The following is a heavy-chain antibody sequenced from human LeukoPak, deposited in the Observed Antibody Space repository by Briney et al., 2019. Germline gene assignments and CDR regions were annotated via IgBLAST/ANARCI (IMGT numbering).Heavy chain of an antibody. Sequence: GGSLRLSCAASEFTFSSYWMSWVRQAPGKGLEWVSSISSSSSYIYYADSVKGRFTISRDNAKNSLYLQMNSLRAEDTAVYYCARDPAPSGVAAAAWGQGTLVTVSS. V-gene: IGHV3-21*01. CDR1: EFTFSSYW. CDR2: ISSSSSYI. D-gene: IGHD6-13*01. CDR3: ARDPAPSGVAAAA. J-gene: IGHJ5*02.